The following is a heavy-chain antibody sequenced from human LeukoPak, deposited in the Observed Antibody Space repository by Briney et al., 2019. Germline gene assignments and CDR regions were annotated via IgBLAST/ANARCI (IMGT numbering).Heavy chain of an antibody. CDR1: VGSISSYY. V-gene: IGHV4-59*01. J-gene: IGHJ3*02. D-gene: IGHD3-16*01. CDR2: TYYSGST. Sequence: PSETLSLTSTVPVGSISSYYWSWLRPRPGKGREWMGYTYYSGSTNYNPSLKSRVTISVDTSKNQFSLKLSSVTAEHTAVSCCARDDSDVVALDIWGKRTMVTVSS. CDR3: ARDDSDVVALDI.